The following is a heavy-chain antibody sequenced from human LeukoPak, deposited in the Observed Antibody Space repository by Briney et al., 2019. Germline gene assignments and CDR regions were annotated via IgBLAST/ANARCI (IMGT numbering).Heavy chain of an antibody. J-gene: IGHJ4*02. D-gene: IGHD6-6*01. Sequence: GGSLRLSCAASGFTFSSYSMNWVRQAPGKGLEWVSYISSSSNTIYYADSVKGRFTISRDNAKNSLYLQMNSLRAEDTAVYYCARDVGAARSLNYFDYWGQGTLVTVSS. CDR2: ISSSSNTI. CDR1: GFTFSSYS. CDR3: ARDVGAARSLNYFDY. V-gene: IGHV3-48*04.